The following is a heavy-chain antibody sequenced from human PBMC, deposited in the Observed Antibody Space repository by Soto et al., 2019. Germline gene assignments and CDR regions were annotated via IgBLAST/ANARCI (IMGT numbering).Heavy chain of an antibody. CDR2: IYYSGST. V-gene: IGHV4-39*01. Sequence: QLQLQESGPGLVKPSETLSLTCTVSGGYISSSSYYWGWIRQPPGKGLEWIGSIYYSGSTYYNPSLARRVPIYVDTSKNQFSRKLSSVTAADTAVYYCARLSVGIPIFGVVTNHGYMDVWGKGTTVTVSS. CDR3: ARLSVGIPIFGVVTNHGYMDV. CDR1: GGYISSSSYY. J-gene: IGHJ6*03. D-gene: IGHD3-3*01.